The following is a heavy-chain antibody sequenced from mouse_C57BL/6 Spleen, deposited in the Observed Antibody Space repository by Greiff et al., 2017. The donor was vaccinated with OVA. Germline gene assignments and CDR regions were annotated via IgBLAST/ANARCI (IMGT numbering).Heavy chain of an antibody. J-gene: IGHJ2*01. Sequence: QVQLQQSGAELVKPGASVKMSCKASGYTFTSYWITWVKQRPGQGLEWIGDIYPGSGSTNYNEKFKSKATLTVDTSSSIAYMQLSSLTSEDSAVYYCAREWPYYGSSYFDYWGQGTTLTVSS. CDR3: AREWPYYGSSYFDY. CDR2: IYPGSGST. V-gene: IGHV1-55*01. D-gene: IGHD1-1*01. CDR1: GYTFTSYW.